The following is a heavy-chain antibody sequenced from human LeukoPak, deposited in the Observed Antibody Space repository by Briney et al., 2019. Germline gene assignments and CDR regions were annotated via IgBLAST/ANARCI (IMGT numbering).Heavy chain of an antibody. CDR1: GGSISSSSYY. D-gene: IGHD3-9*01. CDR2: IYYSGST. CDR3: ARRSALRYFDWYFDY. Sequence: SETLSLTCTVSGGSISSSSYYWSWIRQPPGKGLEWIGYIYYSGSTNYNPSLKSRVTISVDTSKNQFSLKLSSVTAADTAVYYCARRSALRYFDWYFDYWGQGTLVTVSS. V-gene: IGHV4-61*05. J-gene: IGHJ4*02.